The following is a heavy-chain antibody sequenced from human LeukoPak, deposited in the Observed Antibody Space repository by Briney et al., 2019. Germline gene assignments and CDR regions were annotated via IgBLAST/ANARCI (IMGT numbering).Heavy chain of an antibody. CDR2: IYSGGST. V-gene: IGHV3-53*01. J-gene: IGHJ4*02. Sequence: GGSLRLSCAASGFTVSSNYMSWVRQAPGKGLEWVSVIYSGGSTYYADSVKGRFTISRDNSKNTLYLQLNSLRAEDTAVYYCAREGSSGRFFGYWGQGTLVTVSS. CDR3: AREGSSGRFFGY. D-gene: IGHD6-6*01. CDR1: GFTVSSNY.